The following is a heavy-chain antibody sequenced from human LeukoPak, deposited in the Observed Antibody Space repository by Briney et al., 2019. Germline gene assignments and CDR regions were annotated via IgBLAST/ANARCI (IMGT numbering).Heavy chain of an antibody. J-gene: IGHJ5*02. CDR2: ISYDGSNK. CDR3: AREFQRLSEWELLRTPAFDP. Sequence: PGGSLRLSCAASGFTFSSYAMHWVRQAPGKGLEWVAVISYDGSNKYYADSVKGRFTISRDNSKNTLYLQMNSLRAEDTAVYYCAREFQRLSEWELLRTPAFDPWGQGTLVTVSS. CDR1: GFTFSSYA. D-gene: IGHD1-26*01. V-gene: IGHV3-30-3*01.